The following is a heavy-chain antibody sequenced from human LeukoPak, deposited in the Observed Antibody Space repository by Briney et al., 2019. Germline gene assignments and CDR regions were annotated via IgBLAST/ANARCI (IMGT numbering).Heavy chain of an antibody. CDR3: ARGRRRSPFDY. CDR1: GGSFSGYY. V-gene: IGHV4-34*01. CDR2: INHSGST. J-gene: IGHJ4*02. Sequence: PSETLSLTCAVYGGSFSGYYWSWIRQPLGKGLEWIGEINHSGSTNYNPSLKSRVTISVDTSKNQFSLKLSSVTAADTAVYYCARGRRRSPFDYWGQGTLVTVSS.